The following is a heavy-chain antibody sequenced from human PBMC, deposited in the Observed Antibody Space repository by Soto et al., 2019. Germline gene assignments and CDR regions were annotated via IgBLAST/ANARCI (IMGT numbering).Heavy chain of an antibody. D-gene: IGHD3-16*01. CDR3: AKEGGLGGGGRYYYGMDV. CDR2: ISYDGSNK. J-gene: IGHJ6*02. CDR1: GFTFSSYG. V-gene: IGHV3-30*18. Sequence: QVQLVESGGGVVQPGRSLRLSCAASGFTFSSYGMHWVRQAPGKGLEWVAVISYDGSNKYYADSVKGRFTISRDNSKNTLYLQMTSLRAGDTAVFYCAKEGGLGGGGRYYYGMDVWGQGTTVTVSS.